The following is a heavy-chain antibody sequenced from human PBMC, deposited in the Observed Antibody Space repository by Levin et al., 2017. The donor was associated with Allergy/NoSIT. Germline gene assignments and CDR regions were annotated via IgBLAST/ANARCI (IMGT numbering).Heavy chain of an antibody. J-gene: IGHJ4*02. CDR3: ARESYSGYDIGFDY. Sequence: GGSLRLSCAASGFTFSSYGMHWVRQAPGKGLEWVAVIWYDGSNKYYADSVKGRFTISRDNSKNTLYLQMNSLRAEDTAVYYCARESYSGYDIGFDYWGQGTLVTVSS. V-gene: IGHV3-33*01. CDR1: GFTFSSYG. CDR2: IWYDGSNK. D-gene: IGHD5-12*01.